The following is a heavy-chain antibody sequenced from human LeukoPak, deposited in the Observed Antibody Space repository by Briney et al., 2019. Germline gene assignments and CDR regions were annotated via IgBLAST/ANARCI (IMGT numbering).Heavy chain of an antibody. CDR3: XXXXXXDMDYFDY. CDR2: IRYTGST. J-gene: IGHJ4*02. CDR1: GGSISGYY. V-gene: IGHV4-59*08. Sequence: PSETLSLTCTVSGGSISGYYWTWIRQSPGKRPEWLAYIRYTGSTNYNPSLKSRVTISVDTSKNQFSLTLTSVTAADTAVYYCXXXXXXDMDYFDYWGPGTLVTVSP. D-gene: IGHD2-15*01.